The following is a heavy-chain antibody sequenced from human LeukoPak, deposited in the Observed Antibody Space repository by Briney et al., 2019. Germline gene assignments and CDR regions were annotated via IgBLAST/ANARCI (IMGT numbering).Heavy chain of an antibody. CDR1: GFTFSSHV. V-gene: IGHV3-23*01. CDR3: AKDLQTDGYSYGNDDY. Sequence: GGCLRLSCAAYGFTFSSHVIRWVRQAPGKGLEWDSAISGSGGSTYYADSVKGRFTISRDNSKNTLYLQNSLRAEDTAVDYCAKDLQTDGYSYGNDDYWGQGTLVTVSS. D-gene: IGHD5-18*01. CDR2: ISGSGGST. J-gene: IGHJ4*02.